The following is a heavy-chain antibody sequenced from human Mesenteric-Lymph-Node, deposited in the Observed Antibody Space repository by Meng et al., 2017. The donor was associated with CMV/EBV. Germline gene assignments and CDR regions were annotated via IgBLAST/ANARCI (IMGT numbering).Heavy chain of an antibody. CDR1: GFTFDDYG. D-gene: IGHD6-6*01. Sequence: GESLKISCAASGFTFDDYGMSWVRQAPGKGLEWVSGINWNGGSTGYADSVKGRFTISRDNAKNSLYLQMNSLRAEDTAVYYCARARIAARPYFDYWGQGTLVTVSS. J-gene: IGHJ4*02. CDR2: INWNGGST. CDR3: ARARIAARPYFDY. V-gene: IGHV3-20*04.